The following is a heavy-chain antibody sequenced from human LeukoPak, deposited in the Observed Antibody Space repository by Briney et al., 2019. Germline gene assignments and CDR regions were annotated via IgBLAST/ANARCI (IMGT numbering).Heavy chain of an antibody. D-gene: IGHD6-13*01. J-gene: IGHJ4*02. CDR1: GGSISSSSYY. CDR2: IYYSGST. CDR3: VRVGIAAVFLTHYFDY. Sequence: SETLSLTCTVSGGSISSSSYYWGWIRQPLGKGLEWIGSIYYSGSTYYNPSLKSRVTISVDTSKNQFSLKLSSVTAADTAVYYCVRVGIAAVFLTHYFDYWGQGTLVTVSS. V-gene: IGHV4-39*01.